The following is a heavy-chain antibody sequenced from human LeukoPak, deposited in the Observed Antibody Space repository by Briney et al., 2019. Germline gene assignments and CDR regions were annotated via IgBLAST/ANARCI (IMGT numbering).Heavy chain of an antibody. CDR2: ISSSGHTI. D-gene: IGHD2-8*02. V-gene: IGHV3-48*03. CDR1: GFTFSSCE. J-gene: IGHJ4*02. Sequence: SGGSLRLSCVASGFTFSSCEMNWVRQAPGKGLEWVSYISSSGHTIYYADSVKGRFTISRDNAKNSLFLQMNSLRAEDTAVYYCARRDSTGYWGQGTLVTVSS. CDR3: ARRDSTGY.